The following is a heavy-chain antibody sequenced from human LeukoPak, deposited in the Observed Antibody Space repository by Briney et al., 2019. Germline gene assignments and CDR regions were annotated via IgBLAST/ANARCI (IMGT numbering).Heavy chain of an antibody. CDR3: AKSSSGWTSFDY. CDR1: GFTLSSCA. D-gene: IGHD6-19*01. Sequence: GVSLRLSCAASGFTLSSCAMSGVRHAPGKGLEGVSGIRCRCCSTYYADSVKGRFIISRDNSKNPVYLQMNSLRADDTAVYYCAKSSSGWTSFDYWGQGTLVTVSS. V-gene: IGHV3-23*01. CDR2: IRCRCCST. J-gene: IGHJ4*02.